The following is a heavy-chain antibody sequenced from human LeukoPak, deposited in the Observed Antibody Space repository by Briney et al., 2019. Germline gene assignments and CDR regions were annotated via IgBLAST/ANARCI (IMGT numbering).Heavy chain of an antibody. J-gene: IGHJ4*02. V-gene: IGHV3-48*03. CDR2: ISNSGSSK. D-gene: IGHD3-16*01. CDR1: GFTFSSCE. CDR3: ARELGGGYFDY. Sequence: SGGSLRLSCAASGFTFSSCEMNWVRQAPGKGLEWLSYISNSGSSKYYADSVKGRFTIPRDNAKNSLYLQMNSLRAEDTAVYYCARELGGGYFDYWGQGTLVTVSS.